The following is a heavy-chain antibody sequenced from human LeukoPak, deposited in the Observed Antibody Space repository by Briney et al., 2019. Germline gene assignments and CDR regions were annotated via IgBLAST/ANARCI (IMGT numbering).Heavy chain of an antibody. CDR3: AKDMKWELRLEFDY. Sequence: GGSLRLSCAASGFTFDDYAMHWVRQAPGKGLEWVSGISWNSGSIGYADSVKGRFTISRDNAKNSLYLQMNSLRAEDTALYYCAKDMKWELRLEFDYWGQGTLVTVSS. V-gene: IGHV3-9*01. CDR1: GFTFDDYA. CDR2: ISWNSGSI. D-gene: IGHD1-26*01. J-gene: IGHJ4*02.